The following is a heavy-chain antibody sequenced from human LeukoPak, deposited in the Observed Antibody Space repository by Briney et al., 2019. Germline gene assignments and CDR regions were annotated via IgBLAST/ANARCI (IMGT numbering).Heavy chain of an antibody. CDR1: GFSFDIYW. J-gene: IGHJ3*02. V-gene: IGHV3-7*01. CDR2: IKHDGSEK. CDR3: ARRPSPPDAFDI. Sequence: GGSLRLSCAASGFSFDIYWMTWVRQAPGKGLEWVANIKHDGSEKHFVDSVKGRFTVSRDNARNSLFLQMNSLRAEDTAVYFCARRPSPPDAFDIWGQGTMVTVSS.